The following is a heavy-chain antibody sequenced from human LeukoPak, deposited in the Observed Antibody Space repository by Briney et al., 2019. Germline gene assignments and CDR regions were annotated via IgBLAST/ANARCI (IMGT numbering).Heavy chain of an antibody. CDR3: ARARYYDILTGYYSVYGNWFDP. V-gene: IGHV1-18*01. CDR2: ISAYNGNT. Sequence: GASVKVSCKASGYTFTSYGISWVRQAPGQGLEWMGWISAYNGNTNYAQKLQGRVTMTTDTSTSTAYMELRSLRSDDTAVYYCARARYYDILTGYYSVYGNWFDPWGQGTLVTVSS. J-gene: IGHJ5*02. D-gene: IGHD3-9*01. CDR1: GYTFTSYG.